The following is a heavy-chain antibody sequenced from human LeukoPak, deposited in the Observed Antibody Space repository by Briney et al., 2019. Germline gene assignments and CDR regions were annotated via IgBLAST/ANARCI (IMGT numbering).Heavy chain of an antibody. CDR2: MRPNSGDT. CDR1: GYTFTTHD. CDR3: VRTPPNWGFDY. J-gene: IGHJ4*02. Sequence: GASVKVSCKASGYTFTTHDINWVRQATGQGLEWLGWMRPNSGDTGYAQKFQGRVTMTSDSSISTAYMELSSLRSEDTAIYYCVRTPPNWGFDYWGQGTLVTVSS. D-gene: IGHD7-27*01. V-gene: IGHV1-8*01.